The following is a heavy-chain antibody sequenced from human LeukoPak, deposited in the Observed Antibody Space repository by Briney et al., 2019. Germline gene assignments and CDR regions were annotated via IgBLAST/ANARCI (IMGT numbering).Heavy chain of an antibody. CDR3: ARDPTHGGDPFDY. V-gene: IGHV1-2*02. J-gene: IGHJ4*02. Sequence: ASVKVSCKASGYTFTGYYMHWVRQAPGQGLEWMGLTSPNSGGTNYAQKFQGRVTMTRDTSISTAYMELSKLRSDDTAVYYCARDPTHGGDPFDYWGQGTLVTVSS. D-gene: IGHD3-16*01. CDR1: GYTFTGYY. CDR2: TSPNSGGT.